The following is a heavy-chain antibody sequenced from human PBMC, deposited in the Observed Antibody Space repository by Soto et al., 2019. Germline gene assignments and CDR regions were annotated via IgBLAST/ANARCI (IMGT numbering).Heavy chain of an antibody. V-gene: IGHV1-3*01. CDR1: GYTFANFA. Sequence: TSVKVSSKACGYTFANFAMRWVRQAPGQRLEWMGWISPGNGDTRYSRNFQGRVTMTSDTPANTGYMELSSLKSEDTAVYYCARGEFLGPLNGNDYWGQGTRVTVSS. CDR3: ARGEFLGPLNGNDY. CDR2: ISPGNGDT. D-gene: IGHD3-16*01. J-gene: IGHJ4*02.